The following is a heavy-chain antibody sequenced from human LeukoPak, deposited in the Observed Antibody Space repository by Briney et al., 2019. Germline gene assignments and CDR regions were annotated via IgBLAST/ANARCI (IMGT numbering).Heavy chain of an antibody. CDR1: GFTFSSYG. D-gene: IGHD2-2*01. CDR2: IWYDGSNK. CDR3: ARDRGRVVPAAPSGY. J-gene: IGHJ4*02. Sequence: AGGSLRLSCAASGFTFSSYGMHWVSQAPGKGLEWVAVIWYDGSNKYYADSVKGRFTISRDNSKNTLYLQMNSLRAEDTAVYYCARDRGRVVPAAPSGYWGQGTLVTVSS. V-gene: IGHV3-33*01.